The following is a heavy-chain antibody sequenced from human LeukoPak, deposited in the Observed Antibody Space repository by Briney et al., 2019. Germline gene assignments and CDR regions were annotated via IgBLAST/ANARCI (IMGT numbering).Heavy chain of an antibody. CDR3: ARDFVGMIGKYYYYYYMDV. J-gene: IGHJ6*03. Sequence: SETLSLTCTVSGGSISSYYWSWIRQPAGKGLEWIGRIYTSGSTNYNPSLKSRVTMSVDTSKNQFSLKLSSVTAADTAVYYCARDFVGMIGKYYYYYYMDVWGKGTTVTVSS. CDR1: GGSISSYY. V-gene: IGHV4-4*07. CDR2: IYTSGST. D-gene: IGHD3-22*01.